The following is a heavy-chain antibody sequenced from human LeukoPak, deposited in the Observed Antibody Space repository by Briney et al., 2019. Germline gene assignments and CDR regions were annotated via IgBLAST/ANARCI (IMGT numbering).Heavy chain of an antibody. CDR3: AKDKRGYFDWPPRFDP. J-gene: IGHJ5*02. V-gene: IGHV3-30*18. D-gene: IGHD3-9*01. Sequence: SGGSLRLSCAASGFTFSSYGMHWDRQAPGKGLEWVAVISYDGSNKYYADSVKGRFTISRDNSKNTLYLQMNSLRAEDTAVYYCAKDKRGYFDWPPRFDPWGQGTLVTVSS. CDR2: ISYDGSNK. CDR1: GFTFSSYG.